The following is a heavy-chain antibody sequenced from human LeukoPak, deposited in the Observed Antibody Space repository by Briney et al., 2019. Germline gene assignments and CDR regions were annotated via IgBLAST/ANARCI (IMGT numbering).Heavy chain of an antibody. J-gene: IGHJ4*02. D-gene: IGHD6-13*01. Sequence: GGSLRLSCEVSGFRLTTYGTHWVRPAPGKGLEWVACIPFDGSDEYYVDSVKGRFSISRDNSKNTLYLQMNSLRAEDTAVYYCAKDQTAAAGTSWYFDYWGQGTLVTVSS. CDR3: AKDQTAAAGTSWYFDY. V-gene: IGHV3-30*02. CDR1: GFRLTTYG. CDR2: IPFDGSDE.